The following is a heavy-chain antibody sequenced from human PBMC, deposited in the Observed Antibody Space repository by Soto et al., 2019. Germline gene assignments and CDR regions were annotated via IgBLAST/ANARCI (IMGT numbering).Heavy chain of an antibody. D-gene: IGHD3-22*01. V-gene: IGHV1-2*04. CDR3: AIEGYYYDSSGSSFDY. J-gene: IGHJ4*02. CDR1: GYTFTGYY. CDR2: INPNSGGT. Sequence: QVQLVQSGAEVKKPGASVKVSCKASGYTFTGYYMHWVRQAPGQGLEWMGWINPNSGGTNYAQKFQGWVTMTRDTSISTAYMELSRLRSDDTAVYYCAIEGYYYDSSGSSFDYWGQGTLVTVSS.